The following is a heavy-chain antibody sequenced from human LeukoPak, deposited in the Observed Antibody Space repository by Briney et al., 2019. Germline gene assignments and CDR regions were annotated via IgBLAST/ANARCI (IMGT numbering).Heavy chain of an antibody. Sequence: PLETLSLTCTVSGDSLSSITYYWGWIRQPPGKGLEWIGSIYYSGSTYYNPSLKSRVSISVDTSKNQFSLNLSSVTAADTAVYYCARAPEYGLYYFDYWGQGTLVTVSS. J-gene: IGHJ4*02. D-gene: IGHD1-14*01. CDR1: GDSLSSITYY. CDR3: ARAPEYGLYYFDY. CDR2: IYYSGST. V-gene: IGHV4-39*07.